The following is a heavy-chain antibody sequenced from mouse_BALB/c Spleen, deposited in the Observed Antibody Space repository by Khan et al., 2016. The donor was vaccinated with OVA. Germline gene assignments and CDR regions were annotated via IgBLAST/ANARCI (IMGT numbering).Heavy chain of an antibody. V-gene: IGHV3-2*02. J-gene: IGHJ2*01. CDR1: GYSITSGYV. Sequence: EVQLLESGPGLVKPSQSLSLTCTVTGYSITSGYVWNWIRQFPGNKLEWMGYISYSGVTSYTPSLKSRISITRDTSKNQFFLQFNSVTTEDTATYYCARENYYGYELDYWGQGTTLTVSS. CDR2: ISYSGVT. CDR3: ARENYYGYELDY. D-gene: IGHD1-2*01.